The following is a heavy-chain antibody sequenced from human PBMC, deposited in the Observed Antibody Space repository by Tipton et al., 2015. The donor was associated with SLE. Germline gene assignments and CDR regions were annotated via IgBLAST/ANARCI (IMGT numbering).Heavy chain of an antibody. CDR3: ARGLWFGESYYYYGMDV. CDR2: INHSGST. J-gene: IGHJ6*02. V-gene: IGHV4-34*01. CDR1: GGSISSHY. Sequence: TLSLTCTVSGGSISSHYWSWIRQPPGKGLEWIGEINHSGSTNYNPSLKSRVTISVDTSKNQFSLKLSSVTAADTAVYYCARGLWFGESYYYYGMDVWGQGTTVTVSS. D-gene: IGHD3-10*01.